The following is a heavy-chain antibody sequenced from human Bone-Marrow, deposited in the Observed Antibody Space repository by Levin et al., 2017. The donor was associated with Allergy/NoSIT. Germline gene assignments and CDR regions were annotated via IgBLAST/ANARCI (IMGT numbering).Heavy chain of an antibody. Sequence: RSQTLSLTCTVSGGSVSSGSYYWSWIRQPPGKGLEWIGYISYSGSTNYNPSLKSRVTISVDTSRNRFSLKLSSVTAADTAVYYCARDGYSDLDSWSQGTLVTVSS. D-gene: IGHD6-13*01. CDR1: GGSVSSGSYY. CDR3: ARDGYSDLDS. V-gene: IGHV4-61*01. CDR2: ISYSGST. J-gene: IGHJ4*02.